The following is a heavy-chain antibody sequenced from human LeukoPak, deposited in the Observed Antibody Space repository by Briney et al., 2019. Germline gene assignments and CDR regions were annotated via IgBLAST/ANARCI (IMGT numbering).Heavy chain of an antibody. CDR2: IYSGGST. CDR1: GFTVSTNY. Sequence: PGGSLRLSCAASGFTVSTNYMSWVRQAPGKGLEWVSIIYSGGSTYYADSVKGRFTISRDNSKNTLYLQMNNLRAEGTAVYYCARVGVRGYYYGMDVWGQGTTVTVSS. CDR3: ARVGVRGYYYGMDV. V-gene: IGHV3-53*01. J-gene: IGHJ6*02. D-gene: IGHD3-10*01.